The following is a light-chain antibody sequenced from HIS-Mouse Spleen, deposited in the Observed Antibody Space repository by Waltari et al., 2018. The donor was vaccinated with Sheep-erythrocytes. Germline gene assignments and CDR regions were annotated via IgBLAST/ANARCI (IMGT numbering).Light chain of an antibody. Sequence: QSALTQPRSVSGSPGQSVTISCTGTSSDVGGYNDLSWYQQHPGKAPKLMIYDVSNRPSGVPDRFSGSKSGNTASLTISGLQAEDEADYYCCSYAGSYNHVFATGTKVTVL. CDR3: CSYAGSYNHV. J-gene: IGLJ1*01. CDR2: DVS. V-gene: IGLV2-11*01. CDR1: SSDVGGYND.